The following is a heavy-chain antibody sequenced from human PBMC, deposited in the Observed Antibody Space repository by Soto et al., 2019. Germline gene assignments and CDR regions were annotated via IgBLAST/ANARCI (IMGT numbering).Heavy chain of an antibody. CDR1: GGTFNSYT. J-gene: IGHJ4*02. D-gene: IGHD3-10*01. CDR2: IIPILGIA. CDR3: TLSMVRGVIEGIDY. Sequence: SAKVSCTDSGGTFNSYTISWVRQEQGQGLEWMGRIIPILGIANYAQKFQGRVTITADKSTSTAYMELSSLRSEDTAVYYCTLSMVRGVIEGIDYWGQGTLVTVSS. V-gene: IGHV1-69*02.